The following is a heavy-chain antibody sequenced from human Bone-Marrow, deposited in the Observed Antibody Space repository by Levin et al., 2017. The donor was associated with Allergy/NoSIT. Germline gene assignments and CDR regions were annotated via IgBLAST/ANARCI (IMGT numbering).Heavy chain of an antibody. CDR3: AKDGLGPFGDAFDI. CDR1: GFTFSSYA. D-gene: IGHD3/OR15-3a*01. CDR2: ISGSGGST. V-gene: IGHV3-23*01. Sequence: GESLKISCAASGFTFSSYAMSWVRQAPGKGLEWVSAISGSGGSTYYADSVKGRFTISRDNSKNTLYLQMNSLRAEDTAVYYCAKDGLGPFGDAFDIWGQGTMVTVSS. J-gene: IGHJ3*02.